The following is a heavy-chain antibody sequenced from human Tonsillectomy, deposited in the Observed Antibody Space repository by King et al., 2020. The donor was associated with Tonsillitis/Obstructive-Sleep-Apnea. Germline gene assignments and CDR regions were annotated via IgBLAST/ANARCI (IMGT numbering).Heavy chain of an antibody. CDR1: GDFITSSNFY. Sequence: QLQESGPGLVKSSETLSLTCSVSGDFITSSNFYWSWIRQPPGKGLEWIGSIFYSGNTFYNPSLKTRVSMSVDTSKNQFSLNLSSVTAADTAVYYCARHRDTALGPFNYWGQGTPVTVSS. CDR2: IFYSGNT. J-gene: IGHJ4*02. V-gene: IGHV4-39*01. CDR3: ARHRDTALGPFNY. D-gene: IGHD5-18*01.